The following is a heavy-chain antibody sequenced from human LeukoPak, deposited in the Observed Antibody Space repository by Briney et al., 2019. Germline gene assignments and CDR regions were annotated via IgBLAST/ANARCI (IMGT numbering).Heavy chain of an antibody. CDR2: IRSKASGGTT. V-gene: IGHV3-49*04. Sequence: GESLKISCTASGFTFGDYAMSWVRQAPGKGLEWVGFIRSKASGGTTEYTASVKGRFTISRDDSKSIAYLQMNSLITEDTAIYYCTRGYSIDYWGQGTQVTVSS. CDR1: GFTFGDYA. CDR3: TRGYSIDY. J-gene: IGHJ4*02. D-gene: IGHD4-11*01.